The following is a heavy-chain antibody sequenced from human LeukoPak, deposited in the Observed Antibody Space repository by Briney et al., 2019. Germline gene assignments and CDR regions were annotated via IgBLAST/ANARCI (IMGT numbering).Heavy chain of an antibody. J-gene: IGHJ4*01. CDR3: ARDHRYAFDN. D-gene: IGHD5-12*01. CDR1: GFNFIDYS. Sequence: GRSLRLSCADSGFNFIDYSMKWVRQAPGEGKEWISYIGISSGNTKYADSVKGRFTISRDKARNSLYLQMNSLRVEDTAVYYCARDHRYAFDNWGHGTLVTVSS. CDR2: IGISSGNT. V-gene: IGHV3-48*01.